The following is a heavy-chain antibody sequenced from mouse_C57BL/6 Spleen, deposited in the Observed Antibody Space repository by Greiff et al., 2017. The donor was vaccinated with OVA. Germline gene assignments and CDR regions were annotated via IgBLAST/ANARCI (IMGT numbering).Heavy chain of an antibody. CDR2: IYPRSGNT. V-gene: IGHV1-81*01. D-gene: IGHD1-1*01. Sequence: VQLQQSGAELARPGASVELSCKASGYTFTSYGISWVKQRTGQGLEWIGEIYPRSGNTYYNEKFKGKATLTADKSSSTAYMELRSLTSEDSAVYFCASPRHGSTYFDYWGQGTTLTVSS. CDR3: ASPRHGSTYFDY. CDR1: GYTFTSYG. J-gene: IGHJ2*01.